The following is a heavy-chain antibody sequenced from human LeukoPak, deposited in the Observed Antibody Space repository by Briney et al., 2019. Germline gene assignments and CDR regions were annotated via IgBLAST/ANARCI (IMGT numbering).Heavy chain of an antibody. V-gene: IGHV3-30-3*01. D-gene: IGHD5-18*01. CDR1: GFTFSSYA. J-gene: IGHJ4*02. CDR2: ISYDGSNK. Sequence: GGSLRLSCAASGFTFSSYAMHWVRQAPGKGLEWVAVISYDGSNKYYADPVKGRFTISRDNSKNTLYLQMNSLRAEDTAVYYCARDMLDTAMDDYWGQGTLVTVSS. CDR3: ARDMLDTAMDDY.